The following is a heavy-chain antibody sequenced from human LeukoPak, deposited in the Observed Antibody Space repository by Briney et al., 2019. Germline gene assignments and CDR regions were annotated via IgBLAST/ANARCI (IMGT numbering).Heavy chain of an antibody. Sequence: GGSLRLSCAASGFTFSSYAMHWVRQAPGKGLEWVAVISYDGSNKYYADSVKGRFTISRDNSKNTLYLRMNSLRAEDTAVYYCARRSSSWYRLGVSNWFDPWGQGTLVTVSS. V-gene: IGHV3-30-3*01. CDR2: ISYDGSNK. CDR1: GFTFSSYA. J-gene: IGHJ5*02. D-gene: IGHD6-13*01. CDR3: ARRSSSWYRLGVSNWFDP.